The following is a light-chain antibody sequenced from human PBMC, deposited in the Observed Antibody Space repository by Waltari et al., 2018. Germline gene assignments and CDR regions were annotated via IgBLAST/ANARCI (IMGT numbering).Light chain of an antibody. V-gene: IGLV2-23*02. CDR3: CSYVQKDIWL. CDR2: EVI. CDR1: TGDGGNYNF. Sequence: QSALTQPASVSGAPGQSITISCTGTTGDGGNYNFVSWYQHHPGKVPKLIMYEVIKRPSGSSDRCTGSKSGNTASLSISGLQAEDEADYYCCSYVQKDIWLFGGGTKVTVL. J-gene: IGLJ3*02.